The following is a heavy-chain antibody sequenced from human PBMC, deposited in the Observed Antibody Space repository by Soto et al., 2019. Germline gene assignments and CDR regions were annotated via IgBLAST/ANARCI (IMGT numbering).Heavy chain of an antibody. D-gene: IGHD3-10*01. CDR3: ATQRLGEFGSHFDH. V-gene: IGHV4-59*11. Sequence: QLQVSGPEVVKPSETLSLTCTVSGGSMTSHYWAWMRQSPGQGLEWIGYIYYSGSTKSNPSLNGRLTMSVDKSKNQFSLSLRSVTVADTAVYYCATQRLGEFGSHFDHGGQGNLVSVSS. J-gene: IGHJ4*02. CDR2: IYYSGST. CDR1: GGSMTSHY.